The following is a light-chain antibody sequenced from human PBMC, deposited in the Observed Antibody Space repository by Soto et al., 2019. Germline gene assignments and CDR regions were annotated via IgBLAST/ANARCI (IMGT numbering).Light chain of an antibody. J-gene: IGKJ3*01. CDR2: SAS. Sequence: DIQMTQSPSSLSAYLGDRVTSTCRASQGISNYLAWYHQKPGRLPNLLLFSASTLQSGVPARFSGSGSGTLFTLTINGLLPEDVATYYCQKYDRAPFTFGPGTKVDIK. V-gene: IGKV1-27*01. CDR1: QGISNY. CDR3: QKYDRAPFT.